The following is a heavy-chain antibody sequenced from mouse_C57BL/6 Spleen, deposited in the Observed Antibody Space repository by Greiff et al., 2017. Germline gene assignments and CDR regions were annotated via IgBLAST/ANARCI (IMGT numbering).Heavy chain of an antibody. V-gene: IGHV1-64*01. Sequence: VQLQQPGAELVKPGASVKLSCKASGYTFTSYWMHWVKQRPGQGLEWIGMIHPNSGSTNYNERFKSKAPLTVDKSSSTAYMQLSSLTSEDSSVYYCARGGTTVVARMDYWGQGTSVTVSS. D-gene: IGHD1-1*01. J-gene: IGHJ4*01. CDR2: IHPNSGST. CDR3: ARGGTTVVARMDY. CDR1: GYTFTSYW.